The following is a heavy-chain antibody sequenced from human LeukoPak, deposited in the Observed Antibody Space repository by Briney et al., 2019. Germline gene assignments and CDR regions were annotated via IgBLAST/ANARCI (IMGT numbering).Heavy chain of an antibody. CDR1: GGSISSYY. J-gene: IGHJ5*02. CDR3: ARGRRVSVGWLRFSGWFDP. Sequence: PSETLSLTCTVSGGSISSYYWSWIRQPPGKGLEWIGYIYTSGSTNYNPSLKSRVTISVDTSKNQFSLKLSSVTAADTAVYYCARGRRVSVGWLRFSGWFDPWGQGTLVTVSS. D-gene: IGHD5-12*01. V-gene: IGHV4-4*09. CDR2: IYTSGST.